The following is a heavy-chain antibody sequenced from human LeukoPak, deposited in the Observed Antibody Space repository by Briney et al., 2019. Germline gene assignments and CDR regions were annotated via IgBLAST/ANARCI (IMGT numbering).Heavy chain of an antibody. Sequence: GESLKTSCKGSGYSFTTYWIGWVRQMPGRGLEWMGIIYPGDSDTRYSPSFQGQVTISADKSISTAYLQWSSLKASDTAMYYCARARYCSGGTCYPDYWGQGTLVTVSS. CDR3: ARARYCSGGTCYPDY. CDR1: GYSFTTYW. CDR2: IYPGDSDT. D-gene: IGHD2-15*01. V-gene: IGHV5-51*01. J-gene: IGHJ4*02.